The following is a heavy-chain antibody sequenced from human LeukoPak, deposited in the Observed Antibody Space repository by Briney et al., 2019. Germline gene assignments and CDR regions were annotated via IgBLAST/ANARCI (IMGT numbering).Heavy chain of an antibody. V-gene: IGHV4-59*08. Sequence: PSETLSLTCTVSGGSLSNYYWSWIRQPPGKGLEWIGYIYSSGSTRYNPSFKSRVTISLDASKNQFSLKLNSVTAADTAAYYCVRLGYDSSGYYPDYWGQGALVTVSS. CDR3: VRLGYDSSGYYPDY. CDR1: GGSLSNYY. J-gene: IGHJ4*02. CDR2: IYSSGST. D-gene: IGHD3-22*01.